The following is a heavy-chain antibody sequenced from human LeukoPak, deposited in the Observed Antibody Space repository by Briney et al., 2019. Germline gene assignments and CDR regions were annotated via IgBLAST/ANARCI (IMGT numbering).Heavy chain of an antibody. V-gene: IGHV4-59*01. J-gene: IGHJ3*02. CDR3: ARDSIFTYYYDSSGYYSNDAFDI. Sequence: SETLSLTCTVSGGSISSYYRSWIRQPPGKGLEWIGYIYYSGSTNYNPSLKSRVTISVDTSKNQFSLKLSSVTAADTAVYYCARDSIFTYYYDSSGYYSNDAFDIWGQGTMVTVSS. CDR2: IYYSGST. CDR1: GGSISSYY. D-gene: IGHD3-22*01.